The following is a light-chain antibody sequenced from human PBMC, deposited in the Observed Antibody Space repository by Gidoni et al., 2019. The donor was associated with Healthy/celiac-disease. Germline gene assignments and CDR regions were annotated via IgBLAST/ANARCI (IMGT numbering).Light chain of an antibody. J-gene: IGKJ1*01. CDR1: PSVSSY. CDR2: AAS. CDR3: QQRSNWPPT. Sequence: ELVLTQSPATLSVSPGERATLSCRASPSVSSYFAWYQQQPGQAPRLLIYAASNRATGIPARFSGSGSGTDFTLTISSLEPEDVAVYYCQQRSNWPPTFGQGTKVEIK. V-gene: IGKV3-11*01.